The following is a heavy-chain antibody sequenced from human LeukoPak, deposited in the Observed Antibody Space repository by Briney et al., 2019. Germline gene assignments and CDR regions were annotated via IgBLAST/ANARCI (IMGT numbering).Heavy chain of an antibody. CDR2: ISSSSSYI. V-gene: IGHV3-21*01. CDR1: GFTFSSYS. Sequence: GGSLRLSCAASGFTFSSYSMNWVHQAPGKGLEWVSSISSSSSYIYYADSVKGRFTISRDNAKNSLYLQMNSLRAEDTAVYYCARDRGLYYYDSRLDAFDIWGQGTMVTVSS. J-gene: IGHJ3*02. CDR3: ARDRGLYYYDSRLDAFDI. D-gene: IGHD3-22*01.